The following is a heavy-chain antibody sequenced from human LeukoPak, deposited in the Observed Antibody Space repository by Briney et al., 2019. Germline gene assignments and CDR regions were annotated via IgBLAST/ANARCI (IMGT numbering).Heavy chain of an antibody. V-gene: IGHV3-30*18. Sequence: PGGSLRLSCAASGFIFSSYGMHWVRQAPGKGLEWVAVISYDGSNKYYADSVKGRFTIPRDNSKNTLNLQMNSLRVEDTAVYYCAKDPRSSTRTYFDYWGQGTLVTVSS. CDR3: AKDPRSSTRTYFDY. CDR1: GFIFSSYG. CDR2: ISYDGSNK. D-gene: IGHD2-2*01. J-gene: IGHJ4*02.